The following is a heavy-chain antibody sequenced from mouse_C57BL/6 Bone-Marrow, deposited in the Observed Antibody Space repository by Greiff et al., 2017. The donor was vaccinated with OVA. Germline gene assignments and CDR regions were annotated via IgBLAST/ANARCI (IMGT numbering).Heavy chain of an antibody. D-gene: IGHD1-1*01. J-gene: IGHJ4*01. V-gene: IGHV5-17*01. Sequence: EVQRVESGGGLVKPGGSLKLSCAASGFTFSDYGMHWVRQAPEKGLEWVAYISSGSSTIYYADTVKGRFTISRDNAKNTLFLQMTSLRSEDTAMYYCARDYGSLHYYAMDYWGQGTSVTVSS. CDR3: ARDYGSLHYYAMDY. CDR1: GFTFSDYG. CDR2: ISSGSSTI.